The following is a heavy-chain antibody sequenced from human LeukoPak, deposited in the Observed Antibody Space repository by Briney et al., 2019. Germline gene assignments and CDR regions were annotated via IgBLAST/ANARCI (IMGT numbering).Heavy chain of an antibody. J-gene: IGHJ4*02. V-gene: IGHV4-34*01. CDR1: GGSFSDYY. D-gene: IGHD2-2*02. CDR2: INHSGST. Sequence: PSETLSLTCAVYGGSFSDYYWSWIRQPPGKGLEWIGEINHSGSTNYNPSLKSRVTISVDTSKNQFSLKLSSVTAADTAVYYCARGADIVVVPAAIGGFDYWGQGTLVTVSS. CDR3: ARGADIVVVPAAIGGFDY.